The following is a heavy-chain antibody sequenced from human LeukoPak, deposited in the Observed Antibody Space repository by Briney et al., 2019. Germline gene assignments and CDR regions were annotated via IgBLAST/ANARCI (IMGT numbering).Heavy chain of an antibody. Sequence: GGSLRLSCATSGFTFSRFSFRWVRQAPGKGLEWVASIYVTGNYINYADSVKGRVTISRDNAKNSVYLQTNSLRADDTAIYYCAREFSTIGNFDFWGQGTLVTVSS. V-gene: IGHV3-21*01. CDR3: AREFSTIGNFDF. CDR2: IYVTGNYI. CDR1: GFTFSRFS. D-gene: IGHD3-3*02. J-gene: IGHJ4*02.